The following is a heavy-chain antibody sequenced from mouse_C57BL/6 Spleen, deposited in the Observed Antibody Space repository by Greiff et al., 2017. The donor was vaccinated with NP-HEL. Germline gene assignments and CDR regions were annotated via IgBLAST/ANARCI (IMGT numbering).Heavy chain of an antibody. Sequence: QVQLQQSGAELVKPGASVKISCKASGYAFSSYWMNWVKQRPGKGLEWIGQIYPGDGDTNYNGKFKGKATLTADKSSSTAYMQLSSLTSEDSAVYFCARRQIPDYYGSSYGFAYWGQGTLVTVSA. J-gene: IGHJ3*01. D-gene: IGHD1-1*01. V-gene: IGHV1-80*01. CDR2: IYPGDGDT. CDR1: GYAFSSYW. CDR3: ARRQIPDYYGSSYGFAY.